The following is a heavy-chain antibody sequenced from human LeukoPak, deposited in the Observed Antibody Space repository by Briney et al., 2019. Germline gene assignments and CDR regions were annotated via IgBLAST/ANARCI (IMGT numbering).Heavy chain of an antibody. J-gene: IGHJ6*02. CDR2: ISAYNGNT. D-gene: IGHD2-2*03. V-gene: IGHV1-18*01. Sequence: ASVKVSCKASGYTFTSYGISWVRQAPGQGLEWMGWISAYNGNTNYAQKLQGRVTMTTDTSTSTAYMELRSLRSDDTAVYYCARLDIVVVPAAVDYYYGMDVWGQGTTVTVSS. CDR1: GYTFTSYG. CDR3: ARLDIVVVPAAVDYYYGMDV.